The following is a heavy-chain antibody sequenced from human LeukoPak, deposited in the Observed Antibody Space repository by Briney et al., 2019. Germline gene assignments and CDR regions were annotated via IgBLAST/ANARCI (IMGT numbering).Heavy chain of an antibody. CDR3: ARLRGVIQSWFDP. CDR1: GGSINSYY. V-gene: IGHV4-59*01. Sequence: SETLSLTCIVSGGSINSYYWSWIRQPAGKGLEWIGYIYYRGNTNYNPSLKSRVTISLDTSMNQFSLILSSVTAADTAVYYCARLRGVIQSWFDPWGQGTLVTVSS. CDR2: IYYRGNT. D-gene: IGHD3-10*01. J-gene: IGHJ5*02.